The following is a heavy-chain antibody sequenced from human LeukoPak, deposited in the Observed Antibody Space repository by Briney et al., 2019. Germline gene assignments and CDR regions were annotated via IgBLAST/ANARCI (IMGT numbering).Heavy chain of an antibody. D-gene: IGHD3-22*01. CDR2: IYYSGST. CDR1: GGSISSSSYY. Sequence: SETLSLTCTVSGGSISSSSYYWGWIRQPPGKGLEWLGSIYYSGSTNYNPSLKSRVTISVDTSKNQFSLKLSSVTAADTAVYYCARETYDSSGYYLYFDYWGQGTLVTVSS. J-gene: IGHJ4*02. CDR3: ARETYDSSGYYLYFDY. V-gene: IGHV4-39*07.